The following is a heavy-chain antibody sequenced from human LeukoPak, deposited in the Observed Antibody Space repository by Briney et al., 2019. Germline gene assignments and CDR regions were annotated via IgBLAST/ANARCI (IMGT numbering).Heavy chain of an antibody. Sequence: GASLRLSCAASGFTFSSYAMSWVRQAPGKGLXXXXAISGSGGSTYYADSVKGRFTISRDNSKNTLYLQMNSLRAEDTAVYYCAKDLVTYYYYYGMDVWGQGTTVTVSS. D-gene: IGHD2-21*01. CDR3: AKDLVTYYYYYGMDV. CDR1: GFTFSSYA. CDR2: ISGSGGST. V-gene: IGHV3-23*01. J-gene: IGHJ6*02.